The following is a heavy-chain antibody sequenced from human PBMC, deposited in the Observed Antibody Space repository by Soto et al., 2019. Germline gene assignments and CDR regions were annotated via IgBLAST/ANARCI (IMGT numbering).Heavy chain of an antibody. CDR3: ARDTPEYYYDSSGYSFDY. J-gene: IGHJ4*02. V-gene: IGHV3-33*01. Sequence: GGSLRLSCAASGFTFSSYGMHWVRQAPGKGLEWVAVIWYDGSNKYYADSVKGRFTISRDNSKNTLYLQMNSLRAEDTAVYYCARDTPEYYYDSSGYSFDYWGQGTLVTVSS. CDR2: IWYDGSNK. D-gene: IGHD3-22*01. CDR1: GFTFSSYG.